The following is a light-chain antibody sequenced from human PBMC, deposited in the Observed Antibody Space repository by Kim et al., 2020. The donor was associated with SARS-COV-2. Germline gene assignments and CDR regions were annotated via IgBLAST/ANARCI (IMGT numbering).Light chain of an antibody. CDR3: QQYGSSPWT. J-gene: IGKJ1*01. Sequence: EIVLTQSPGTLSLSPGERATLSCRASQSVTKNFLGWYQQKPGQAPRLLIFGTSNRATGIPDRFDGSGSGTDFTLTISRLELEDFAVYYCQQYGSSPWTFGQGTKVDIK. CDR1: QSVTKNF. V-gene: IGKV3-20*01. CDR2: GTS.